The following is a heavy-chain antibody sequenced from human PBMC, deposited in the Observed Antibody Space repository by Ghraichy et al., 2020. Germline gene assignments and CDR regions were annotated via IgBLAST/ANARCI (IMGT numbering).Heavy chain of an antibody. J-gene: IGHJ4*02. CDR2: IYYSGST. Sequence: SETLSLTCTFSGGSMSSFSGGSTSSSRYYWGWIRQSPGKGPEWIGSIYYSGSTYYGPSLKGRLTISMDTSKNQFSLRLTSVTAADTAVYYCERHSHSGAHSNWGQGTLVTVSS. CDR3: ERHSHSGAHSN. V-gene: IGHV4-39*01. D-gene: IGHD1-26*01. CDR1: GGSMSSFSGGSTSSSRYY.